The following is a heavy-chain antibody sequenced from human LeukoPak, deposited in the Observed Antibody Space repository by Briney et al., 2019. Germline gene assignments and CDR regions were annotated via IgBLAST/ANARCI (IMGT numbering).Heavy chain of an antibody. CDR2: ISAYNGNT. V-gene: IGHV1-18*04. J-gene: IGHJ4*02. D-gene: IGHD1-26*01. Sequence: ASVKVSCKASGYTFTSYGISWVRQAPGQGLEWMGWISAYNGNTNYAQKLQGRVTMTTDTSTSTAYMELRSLRSDDTAVYYCARFEDHEWELPYYFDYRGQGTLVTVSS. CDR1: GYTFTSYG. CDR3: ARFEDHEWELPYYFDY.